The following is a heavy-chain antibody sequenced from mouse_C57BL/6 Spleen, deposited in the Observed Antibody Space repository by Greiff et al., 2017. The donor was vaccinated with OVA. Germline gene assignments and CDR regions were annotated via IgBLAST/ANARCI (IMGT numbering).Heavy chain of an antibody. V-gene: IGHV3-6*01. CDR1: GYSITSGYY. D-gene: IGHD2-4*01. CDR3: ARENDYDEDY. CDR2: ISYDGSN. J-gene: IGHJ2*01. Sequence: ESGPGLVKPSQSLSLTCSVTGYSITSGYYWNWIRQFPGNKLEWMGYISYDGSNNYNPSLKNRISITRDTSKNQFFLKLNSVTTEDTATYYCARENDYDEDYWGQGTTLTVSS.